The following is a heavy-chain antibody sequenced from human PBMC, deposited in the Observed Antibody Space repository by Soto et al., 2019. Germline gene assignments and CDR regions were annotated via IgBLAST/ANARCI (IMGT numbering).Heavy chain of an antibody. J-gene: IGHJ4*02. CDR1: GLIFSNYK. V-gene: IGHV3-74*01. CDR2: INTDGSII. CDR3: ARDTDGLHY. Sequence: GGSLRLSCAASGLIFSNYKMHWVRQAPGKGLVWVSRINTDGSIIDYADSVKGRFTVSRDNAKNTLYLQMNSLRADDTAVYYCARDTDGLHYXGQGTLVTVSS.